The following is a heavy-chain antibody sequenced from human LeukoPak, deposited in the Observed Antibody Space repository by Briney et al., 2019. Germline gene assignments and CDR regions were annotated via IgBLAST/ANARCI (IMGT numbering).Heavy chain of an antibody. CDR3: ARREVGAGAEYFDY. Sequence: SETLSLTCTVSGGSISSYYWSWIRQPPGKGLEWIGYIYYSGSTNYNPSLKSRVTISVDTSKNQFSLKLSSVTAADTAVYYCARREVGAGAEYFDYWGQGTLVTVSS. J-gene: IGHJ4*02. D-gene: IGHD1-26*01. CDR2: IYYSGST. V-gene: IGHV4-59*08. CDR1: GGSISSYY.